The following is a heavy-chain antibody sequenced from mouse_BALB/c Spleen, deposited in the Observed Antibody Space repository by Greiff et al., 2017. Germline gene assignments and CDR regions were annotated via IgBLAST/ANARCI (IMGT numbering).Heavy chain of an antibody. V-gene: IGHV1-39*01. CDR3: AGSLANWGFAY. D-gene: IGHD4-1*01. J-gene: IGHJ3*01. CDR2: IIPYYGST. CDR1: GYPFPAYI. Sequence: VQLQQTGPELVKPGASVKISCKASGYPFPAYIMLWVKQSHGKSLEWIGNIIPYYGSTSYNLKFKGKATLTVDKSSSTAYMQLNSLTSEDSAVYYCAGSLANWGFAYWGQGTLVTVSA.